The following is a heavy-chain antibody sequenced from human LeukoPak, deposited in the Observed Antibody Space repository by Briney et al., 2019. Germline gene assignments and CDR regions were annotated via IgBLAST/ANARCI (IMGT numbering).Heavy chain of an antibody. J-gene: IGHJ3*02. CDR3: ARGRYCSATTCSGGDAFDI. V-gene: IGHV4-59*02. CDR1: GRSDSSFY. CDR2: IYYRGST. D-gene: IGHD2-8*02. Sequence: SETLSLTCSVSGRSDSSFYGSWTRQPPGEGLEWIGYIYYRGSTNYNPSLKSRVTISLDTSKNQFSLNLRSVTAADTALYYCARGRYCSATTCSGGDAFDIWGQGTVVTVSS.